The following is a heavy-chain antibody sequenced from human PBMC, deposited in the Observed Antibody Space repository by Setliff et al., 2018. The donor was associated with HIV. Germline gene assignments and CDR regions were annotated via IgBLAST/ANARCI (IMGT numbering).Heavy chain of an antibody. CDR3: ARIYCGGDCYPPNDAFDI. Sequence: ASVKVSCKASGYTFTSYGISWVRQAPGQGLEWMGWISVYNGNINYAQNLQGRVTMTTDTSTSTAYMELRSLRSDDTAVYYCARIYCGGDCYPPNDAFDIWGEGTRVTVSS. D-gene: IGHD2-21*02. J-gene: IGHJ3*02. CDR1: GYTFTSYG. V-gene: IGHV1-18*01. CDR2: ISVYNGNI.